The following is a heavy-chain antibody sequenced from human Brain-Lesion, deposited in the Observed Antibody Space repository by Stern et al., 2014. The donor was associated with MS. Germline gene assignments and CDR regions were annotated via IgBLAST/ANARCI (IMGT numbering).Heavy chain of an antibody. J-gene: IGHJ5*02. D-gene: IGHD2-15*01. CDR1: GGSVSSTSYA. CDR3: AGEEDIRYCSGGSCTGNWFDP. CDR2: IYYSGNT. V-gene: IGHV4-39*02. Sequence: MQLVESGPGLVKPSETLSLTCTVAGGSVSSTSYAWAWIRQPPGKGLEWIGTIYYSGNTYYSPSLKSRLTISRDTPKKHFSLQLRSVTAADTAVYYCAGEEDIRYCSGGSCTGNWFDPWGQGTLVTVSS.